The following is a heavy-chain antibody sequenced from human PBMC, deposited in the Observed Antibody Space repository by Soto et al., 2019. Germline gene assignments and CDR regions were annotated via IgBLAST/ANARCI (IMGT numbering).Heavy chain of an antibody. D-gene: IGHD2-21*02. CDR1: GGSFSGYY. CDR2: INHSGTI. J-gene: IGHJ6*02. CDR3: ARDDSNLVTSYSMDV. V-gene: IGHV4-34*01. Sequence: NPSETLSLTCAVYGGSFSGYYWTWIRQPPGKGLEWIGEINHSGTINFNPSLKSRLTISLDTSKKHFSLKLSSVTDADTAACYCARDDSNLVTSYSMDVWGQGTTVTVSS.